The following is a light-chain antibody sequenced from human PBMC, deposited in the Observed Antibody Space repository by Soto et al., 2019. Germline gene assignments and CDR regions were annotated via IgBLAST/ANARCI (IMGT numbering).Light chain of an antibody. CDR2: GAS. CDR3: QQYVTSPWA. CDR1: QPVSSNF. Sequence: ELVLTQSPGTLSLSPGESAALSCRASQPVSSNFLAWYQQKPGQAPRLLIYGASNRATGIPDRFSGSGSGTDFTLTISRLEPEDFAVYYCQQYVTSPWAFGQGTKVDIK. V-gene: IGKV3-20*01. J-gene: IGKJ1*01.